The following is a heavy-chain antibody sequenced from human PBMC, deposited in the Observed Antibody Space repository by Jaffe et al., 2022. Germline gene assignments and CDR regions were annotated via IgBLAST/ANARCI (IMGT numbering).Heavy chain of an antibody. Sequence: EVQLVESGGGLGQPGRSLRLSCAASGFIFDDYAMYWVRQVPGQGLEWVSGITWDSSRIGYADSVKGRFTISRDNAKKSLYLQMNSLRVEDTALYYCVKDKGGTRYGDYTRHAFDIWGQGTMVTVSS. CDR3: VKDKGGTRYGDYTRHAFDI. CDR2: ITWDSSRI. D-gene: IGHD4-17*01. V-gene: IGHV3-9*01. J-gene: IGHJ3*02. CDR1: GFIFDDYA.